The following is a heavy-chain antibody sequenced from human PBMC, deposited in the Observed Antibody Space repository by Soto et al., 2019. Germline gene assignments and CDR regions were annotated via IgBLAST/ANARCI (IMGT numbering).Heavy chain of an antibody. J-gene: IGHJ5*02. CDR2: IYHTGNA. V-gene: IGHV4-39*01. CDR3: ARDFFDSSDYTTNWFDP. CDR1: GDSIRNSRFY. Sequence: SETLSLTCSGSGDSIRNSRFYWAWIRQPPGEGLEWIGSIYHTGNAYYNPSLKSRVTISVDTSKNQFSLKLTSVTAADAALYYCARDFFDSSDYTTNWFDPWGQGTLVTVS. D-gene: IGHD3-22*01.